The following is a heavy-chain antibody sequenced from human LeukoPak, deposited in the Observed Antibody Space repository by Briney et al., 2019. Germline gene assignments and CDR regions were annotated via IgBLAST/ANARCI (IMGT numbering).Heavy chain of an antibody. J-gene: IGHJ6*03. V-gene: IGHV4-59*01. CDR1: GGSISSYY. Sequence: SETLSLTCTVSGGSISSYYWSWIRQPPGKGLEWIGYIYYSGSTNYNPSLKSRVTISVDTSKNQFSLKLSSVTAADTAVYYCARVILTGYSYYYYMDVWGKGTTVTISS. CDR2: IYYSGST. D-gene: IGHD3-9*01. CDR3: ARVILTGYSYYYYMDV.